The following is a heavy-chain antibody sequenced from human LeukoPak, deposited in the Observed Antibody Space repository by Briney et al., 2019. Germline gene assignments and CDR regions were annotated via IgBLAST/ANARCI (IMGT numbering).Heavy chain of an antibody. Sequence: GGSLRLSCAASGFTFSSYAMSWVRQAPGKGLEWVSAISGSGGSTYYADSVKGRFAISRDNSKNTLYLQMNSLRAEDTAVYYCAKSREWLVLGSIDYWGQGTLVTVSS. D-gene: IGHD6-19*01. CDR2: ISGSGGST. V-gene: IGHV3-23*01. CDR3: AKSREWLVLGSIDY. CDR1: GFTFSSYA. J-gene: IGHJ4*02.